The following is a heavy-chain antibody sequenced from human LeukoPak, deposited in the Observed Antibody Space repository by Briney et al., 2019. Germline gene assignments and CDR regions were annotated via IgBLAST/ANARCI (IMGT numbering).Heavy chain of an antibody. CDR3: AREYYFDNSGYYGVGDY. J-gene: IGHJ4*02. D-gene: IGHD3-22*01. V-gene: IGHV1-2*02. CDR1: GYTFTAYY. CDR2: FNPNSGGT. Sequence: ATVKVSCKASGYTFTAYYIHWVRQAPGQGLEWMGWFNPNSGGTNYAQEFQGRVTMTRDTSISTAYMELSRLRSDDTAVYYCAREYYFDNSGYYGVGDYWGQGTLVTVSS.